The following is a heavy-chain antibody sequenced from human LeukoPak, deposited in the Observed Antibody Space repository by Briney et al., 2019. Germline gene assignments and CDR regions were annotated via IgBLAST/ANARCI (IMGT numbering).Heavy chain of an antibody. CDR3: ARNNSSGWYLNYYYCMDV. CDR1: GGSISSYY. J-gene: IGHJ6*03. CDR2: IYTSGST. D-gene: IGHD6-19*01. Sequence: SETLSLTCTVSGGSISSYYWSWIRQPAGKGLEWIGRIYTSGSTNYNPSLKSRVTMSVDTSKNQFSLKLSSVTAADTAVYYCARNNSSGWYLNYYYCMDVWGKGTTVTVSS. V-gene: IGHV4-4*07.